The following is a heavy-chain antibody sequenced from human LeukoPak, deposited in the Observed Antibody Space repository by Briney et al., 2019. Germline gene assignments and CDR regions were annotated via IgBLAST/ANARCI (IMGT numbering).Heavy chain of an antibody. J-gene: IGHJ3*02. V-gene: IGHV3-23*01. CDR2: ISTSGGST. CDR1: GFTVDSNY. Sequence: SLRLSCAASGFTVDSNYLSWVRQAPGKGLDWVSAISTSGGSTYYADSVKGRFTVSRDNSRNTLYLQMNSLRAEDTAVYYCAKGPWPRTDAFDIWGQGTMVTVSS. CDR3: AKGPWPRTDAFDI.